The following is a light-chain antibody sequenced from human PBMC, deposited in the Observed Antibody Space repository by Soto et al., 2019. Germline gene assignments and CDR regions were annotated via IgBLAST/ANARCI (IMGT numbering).Light chain of an antibody. Sequence: QSAVTQPASVSGSPGQSITISCTGTNSDVGGYNYVSWYQQHPGKAPELMIYEGSHRPSGVSNRFSGSKSDNTASLTISGLQAEDEADYSCSSYTSSSTLYVFGTGTKVTVL. CDR1: NSDVGGYNY. J-gene: IGLJ1*01. CDR3: SSYTSSSTLYV. V-gene: IGLV2-14*01. CDR2: EGS.